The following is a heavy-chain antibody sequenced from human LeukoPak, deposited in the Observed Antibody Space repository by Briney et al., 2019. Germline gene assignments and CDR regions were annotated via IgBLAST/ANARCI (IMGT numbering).Heavy chain of an antibody. CDR3: AKDQCMYSSARWPLDY. D-gene: IGHD3-10*01. V-gene: IGHV3-30*18. Sequence: PGGSLTLSCAASGFTFSRYGMHWVRQAPGKGLEGVAVISYDGSSKSYADSVKARSTISRDNSKTTLYLQMNSLRAEDTAVYHCAKDQCMYSSARWPLDYWGQGTLVTVSS. CDR2: ISYDGSSK. J-gene: IGHJ4*02. CDR1: GFTFSRYG.